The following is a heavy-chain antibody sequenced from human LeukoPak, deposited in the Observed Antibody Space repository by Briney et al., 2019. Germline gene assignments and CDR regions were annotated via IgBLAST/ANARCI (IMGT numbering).Heavy chain of an antibody. CDR3: ARGGEYCSSTRCFHGMDV. V-gene: IGHV1-69*04. D-gene: IGHD2-2*01. CDR2: IIPFLGIA. CDR1: GGTFSSYA. J-gene: IGHJ6*02. Sequence: ASVKVSCKASGGTFSSYAISWVRQAPGQGLEWMGRIIPFLGIANYAQRFQGRVTITADKSTSTAYMELSSLRSEDTAVYYCARGGEYCSSTRCFHGMDVWGQGTTVTVSS.